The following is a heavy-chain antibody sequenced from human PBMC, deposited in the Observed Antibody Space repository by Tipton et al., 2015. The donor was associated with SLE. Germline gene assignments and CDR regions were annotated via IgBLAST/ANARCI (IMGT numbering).Heavy chain of an antibody. Sequence: TLSLTCTVSGGSIISFYWNWIRPAAGKGLEWIGHIYYSVTTDYNPSLKSRVSISEDTSKNRFSLRLSSVTAADTAVYYCARMGYGPEFWGQGTLVSVSS. CDR1: GGSIISFY. J-gene: IGHJ4*02. CDR2: IYYSVTT. D-gene: IGHD2-15*01. V-gene: IGHV4-59*06. CDR3: ARMGYGPEF.